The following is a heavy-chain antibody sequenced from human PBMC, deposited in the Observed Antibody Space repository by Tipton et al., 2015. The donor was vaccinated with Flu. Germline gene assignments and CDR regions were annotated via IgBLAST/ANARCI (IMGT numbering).Heavy chain of an antibody. D-gene: IGHD4-11*01. CDR2: TFHSGNT. CDR3: ARRDYSNYVSEPKNWFDP. J-gene: IGHJ5*02. V-gene: IGHV4-39*07. Sequence: TLSLTCGVSGDSIRSSNYYWGWIRQPPGKGLEWIGNTFHSGNTYLNPSLKSRVTISIDTSRNQFSLKVNSVTAADTAVYYCARRDYSNYVSEPKNWFDPWGQGALVTVPS. CDR1: GDSIRSSNYY.